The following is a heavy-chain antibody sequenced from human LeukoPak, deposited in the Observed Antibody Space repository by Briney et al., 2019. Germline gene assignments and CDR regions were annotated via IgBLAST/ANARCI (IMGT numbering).Heavy chain of an antibody. V-gene: IGHV3-74*01. J-gene: IGHJ4*02. D-gene: IGHD5-12*01. CDR1: GFTFSSYW. CDR2: INSDGSST. Sequence: GGSLRLSCAASGFTFSSYWMHWVRQAPGKGLVWVSRINSDGSSTSYADSVKGRFTISRDNSKNTLYLQMNSLRAEDTAVYYCARAIYSGYFDYWGQGTLVTVSS. CDR3: ARAIYSGYFDY.